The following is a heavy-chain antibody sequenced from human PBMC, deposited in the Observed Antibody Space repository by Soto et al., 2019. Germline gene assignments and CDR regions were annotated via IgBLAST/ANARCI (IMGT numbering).Heavy chain of an antibody. CDR1: GFTFSSYA. Sequence: EVQLLESGGGLVQPGGSLRLSCAASGFTFSSYAMSWVRQAPGKGLEWVSAISGSGGSTYYADSVKGRFTISRDNSKNTLYLQMTSLRAEDTAVYYCAKELRLGYCSGGSCYVAEYFQHWGQGTLVTVSS. V-gene: IGHV3-23*01. J-gene: IGHJ1*01. CDR2: ISGSGGST. D-gene: IGHD2-15*01. CDR3: AKELRLGYCSGGSCYVAEYFQH.